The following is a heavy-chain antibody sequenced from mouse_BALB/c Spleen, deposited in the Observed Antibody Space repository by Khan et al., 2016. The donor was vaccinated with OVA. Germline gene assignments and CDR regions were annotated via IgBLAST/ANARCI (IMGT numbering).Heavy chain of an antibody. D-gene: IGHD2-1*01. J-gene: IGHJ3*01. V-gene: IGHV1S132*01. CDR1: GYTFTSYW. Sequence: QVQLKQSGAELVKPGASVKLSCKTSGYTFTSYWIQWVKQRPGQGLGWIGKIFPGPGTTYYNENFKGKATLTVDTYSNTAYMQFSSLTSEDSAVYFCARGYFGNYEFAYWGQGTLVTVSP. CDR3: ARGYFGNYEFAY. CDR2: IFPGPGTT.